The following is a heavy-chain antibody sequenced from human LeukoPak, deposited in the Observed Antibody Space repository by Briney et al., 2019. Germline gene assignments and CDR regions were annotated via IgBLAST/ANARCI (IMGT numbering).Heavy chain of an antibody. CDR2: IGNVDRDT. Sequence: GGSLRLSCAASGFTFSRNAMSWVRQAPGKGLEWVSAIGNVDRDTYYADSVKGRFTISRDSSKNTLYLQMNSLTAEDTAVYYCAKDILRWSFDYWGQGTLVSVSS. J-gene: IGHJ4*02. D-gene: IGHD4-23*01. CDR1: GFTFSRNA. V-gene: IGHV3-23*01. CDR3: AKDILRWSFDY.